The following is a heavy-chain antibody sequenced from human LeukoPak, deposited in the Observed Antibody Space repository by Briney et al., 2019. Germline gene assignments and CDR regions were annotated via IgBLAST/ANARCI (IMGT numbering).Heavy chain of an antibody. Sequence: GASVKVSCKASGYTFTGYYMHWVRQAPGQGLEWMGWISPNSGGTNYAQKFQGRVTMTRDTSISTAYMELSRLRSDDTAVYYCARDLPGYYYDSSGYPHPIAFDIWGQGTMVTVSS. V-gene: IGHV1-2*02. D-gene: IGHD3-22*01. J-gene: IGHJ3*02. CDR2: ISPNSGGT. CDR3: ARDLPGYYYDSSGYPHPIAFDI. CDR1: GYTFTGYY.